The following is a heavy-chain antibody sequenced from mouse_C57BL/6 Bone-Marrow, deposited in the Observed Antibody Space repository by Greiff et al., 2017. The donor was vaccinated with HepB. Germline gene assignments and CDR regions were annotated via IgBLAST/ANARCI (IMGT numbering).Heavy chain of an antibody. J-gene: IGHJ4*01. D-gene: IGHD1-1*01. CDR1: GFTFSDYY. CDR2: INYDGSST. CDR3: ARAGVYYGSSYDYAMDY. Sequence: EVMLVESEGGLVQPGSSMKLSCTASGFTFSDYYMAWVRQVPEQGLEWVANINYDGSSTYYLDSLKSRFIISRDNAKNILYLQMSSLKSDDTATYYCARAGVYYGSSYDYAMDYWGQGTSVTVSS. V-gene: IGHV5-16*01.